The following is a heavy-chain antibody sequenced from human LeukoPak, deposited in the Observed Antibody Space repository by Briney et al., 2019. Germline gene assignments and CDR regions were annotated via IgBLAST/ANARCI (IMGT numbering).Heavy chain of an antibody. CDR2: ISSSSSTI. Sequence: GGSLRLSCAASGFTFSSYSRNWVRQAPGKGLEWVSYISSSSSTIYYADSVKGRFTTSRDNAKNSLYLQMNSLRDEDTAVYYCARGSSPTYDAFDIWGQGTMVTVSS. V-gene: IGHV3-48*02. CDR3: ARGSSPTYDAFDI. D-gene: IGHD1-26*01. CDR1: GFTFSSYS. J-gene: IGHJ3*02.